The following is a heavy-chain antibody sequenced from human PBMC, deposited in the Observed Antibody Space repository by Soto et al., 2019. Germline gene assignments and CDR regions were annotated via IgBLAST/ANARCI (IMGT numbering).Heavy chain of an antibody. CDR3: ARDGRRAQYYYDSIGRPFDY. J-gene: IGHJ4*02. D-gene: IGHD3-22*01. V-gene: IGHV3-20*04. CDR1: GFTFYDYG. CDR2: INWNGGST. Sequence: GGSLRLSCAASGFTFYDYGMSWFRQAPGKGLEWVSGINWNGGSTGYADSVKGRFTISRDNAKNSLYLQMNSLRAEDTALYYCARDGRRAQYYYDSIGRPFDYWGQGPLVTLSS.